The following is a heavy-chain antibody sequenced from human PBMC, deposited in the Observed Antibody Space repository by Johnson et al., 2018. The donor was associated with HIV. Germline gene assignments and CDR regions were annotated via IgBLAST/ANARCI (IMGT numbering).Heavy chain of an antibody. Sequence: QVQLVESGGGVVQPGRSLRLSCAASGFPFSSYAMHWVRQAPGKGLEWVAVISFDENNKVYADSVKGRFTISRDNSKNTLFLHMNSLRTEDTAIYYCARVGVSGYDLAAFDIWGRGTMVTVSS. CDR2: ISFDENNK. D-gene: IGHD5-12*01. V-gene: IGHV3-30-3*01. CDR3: ARVGVSGYDLAAFDI. CDR1: GFPFSSYA. J-gene: IGHJ3*02.